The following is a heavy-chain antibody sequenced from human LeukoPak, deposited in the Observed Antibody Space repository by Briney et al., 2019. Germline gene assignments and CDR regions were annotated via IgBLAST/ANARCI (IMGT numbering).Heavy chain of an antibody. J-gene: IGHJ4*02. CDR1: GFTFSSYG. D-gene: IGHD6-19*01. CDR3: ARRRGWKLSYFDY. CDR2: IRYDGSNK. Sequence: GGSLRLSCAASGFTFSSYGMHWVRQAPGKGLEWVAFIRYDGSNKYYADSVKGRFTISRDNSKNTLYLQMNSLRAEDTAVYYCARRRGWKLSYFDYWGQGTLVTVSS. V-gene: IGHV3-30*02.